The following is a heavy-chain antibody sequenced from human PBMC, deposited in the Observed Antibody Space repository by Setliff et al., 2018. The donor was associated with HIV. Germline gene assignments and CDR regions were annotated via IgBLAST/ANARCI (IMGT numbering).Heavy chain of an antibody. CDR3: ARVSSTSCYGGPCRRTPRDYYYYYYMDV. CDR1: GYTFTSYY. CDR2: INPSGGST. J-gene: IGHJ6*03. D-gene: IGHD2-2*01. Sequence: ASVKVSCKASGYTFTSYYMHWVRQAPGQGLEWMGIINPSGGSTSYAQKFQGRVTMTRETSTSTGYMELSSLRSEDTAVYYCARVSSTSCYGGPCRRTPRDYYYYYYMDVWGKGTTVTVSS. V-gene: IGHV1-46*01.